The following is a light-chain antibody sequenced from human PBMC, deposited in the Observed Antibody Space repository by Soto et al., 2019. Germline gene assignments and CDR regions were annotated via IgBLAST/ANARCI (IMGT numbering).Light chain of an antibody. CDR2: GAS. CDR3: QQYNNWPPDRT. Sequence: EIVMTQSPATLSVSPGDRAALSCRASQSVGSNLAWYQQKPGQAPRLLIYGASTRATGIPARFSGSGSGTEFTLTISSLQAEAFAIYCCQQYNNWPPDRTFGQGTKVEIK. J-gene: IGKJ1*01. V-gene: IGKV3-15*01. CDR1: QSVGSN.